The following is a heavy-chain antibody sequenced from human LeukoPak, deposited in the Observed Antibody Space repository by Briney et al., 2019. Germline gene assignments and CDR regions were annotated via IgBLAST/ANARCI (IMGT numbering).Heavy chain of an antibody. CDR3: ARGYSSSGLDY. V-gene: IGHV1-3*03. CDR1: GYTFTGYY. Sequence: GASVKVSCKASGYTFTGYYIHWVRQAPGQGLEWMGWINAGNGNTKYSQEFQGRVTITRDTSASTAYMELSSLRSEDMAVYYCARGYSSSGLDYWGQGTLVTVSS. J-gene: IGHJ4*02. CDR2: INAGNGNT. D-gene: IGHD6-13*01.